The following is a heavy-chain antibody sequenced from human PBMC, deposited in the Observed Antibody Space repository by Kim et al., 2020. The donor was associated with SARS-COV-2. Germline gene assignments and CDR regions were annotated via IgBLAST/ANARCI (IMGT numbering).Heavy chain of an antibody. D-gene: IGHD2-21*02. CDR1: GFIFNSYS. J-gene: IGHJ4*02. CDR3: VKGIALCVGDCYPRGA. Sequence: GGSLRLSCSASGFIFNSYSMHWVRQAPGKGLEFVSAITKNGDNTYYADSVKGRFTISRDNSRNTLFLQMTSLRAEDTAVYYCVKGIALCVGDCYPRGAWGQGTLVTVSS. CDR2: ITKNGDNT. V-gene: IGHV3-64D*06.